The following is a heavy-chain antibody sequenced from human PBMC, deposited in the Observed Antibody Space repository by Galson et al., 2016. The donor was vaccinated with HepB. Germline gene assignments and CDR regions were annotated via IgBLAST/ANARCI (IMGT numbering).Heavy chain of an antibody. J-gene: IGHJ4*02. CDR2: INQDGSEK. CDR3: ARDKIAAAYTGSLFDY. CDR1: GFTFSTYP. Sequence: SLRLSCAASGFTFSTYPMAWVRQSPGKGPEWVANINQDGSEKYYVDSVKGRFTISRDNAKNSLYLQMNSLRAEDTAVYYCARDKIAAAYTGSLFDYWGQGTLVTVSS. D-gene: IGHD6-13*01. V-gene: IGHV3-7*03.